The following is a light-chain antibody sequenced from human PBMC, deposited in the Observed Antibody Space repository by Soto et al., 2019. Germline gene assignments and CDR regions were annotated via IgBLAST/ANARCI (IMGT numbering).Light chain of an antibody. CDR3: SSCTSSNTLYV. J-gene: IGLJ1*01. CDR1: SSDVGSCSY. V-gene: IGLV2-14*01. Sequence: QSVLTQPASVSGSPGQSITISCTGTSSDVGSCSYVSWYQQHPGKAPKLIIYEVSYRPSGLSNRFSGSKSSNTASLTISGLQADDEADYYCSSCTSSNTLYVFGSGTKLTVL. CDR2: EVS.